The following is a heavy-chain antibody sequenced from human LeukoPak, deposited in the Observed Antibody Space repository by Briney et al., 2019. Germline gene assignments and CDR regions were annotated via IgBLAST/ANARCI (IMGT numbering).Heavy chain of an antibody. D-gene: IGHD5-18*01. CDR1: VYTFTSYD. Sequence: ASVKVSCKASVYTFTSYDINWVRQATGQGLEWMGWRNPNSGNTGYAQKFQGRVTMTRNTTISTAYMELSSLRSEDTAVYYCARAYTAIVLDYWGQGTLVTVSS. V-gene: IGHV1-8*01. CDR2: RNPNSGNT. CDR3: ARAYTAIVLDY. J-gene: IGHJ4*02.